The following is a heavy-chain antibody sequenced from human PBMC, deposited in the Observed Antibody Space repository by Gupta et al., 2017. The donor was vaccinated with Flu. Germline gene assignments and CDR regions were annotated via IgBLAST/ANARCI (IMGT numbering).Heavy chain of an antibody. J-gene: IGHJ4*02. Sequence: EVELLESGGGLVQPGGSLRLSCAASGFTFNNYAMSWVRQAPGKGLEWGSAISGNGGTTYYADSVKGRFTISRDNSRNTVYLQMNSLRDEDTAVYYCTGVGWELLWGQGTLVTVSS. V-gene: IGHV3-23*01. CDR2: ISGNGGTT. D-gene: IGHD2-15*01. CDR1: GFTFNNYA. CDR3: TGVGWELL.